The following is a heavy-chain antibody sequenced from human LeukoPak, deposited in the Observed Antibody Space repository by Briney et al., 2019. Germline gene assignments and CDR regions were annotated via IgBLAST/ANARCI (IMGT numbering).Heavy chain of an antibody. Sequence: SVKVSCKASGGTFIGHAISWVRQAPGQGLEWMGGTIPIFGATNYTQRFQGRITITTDESTTTAYMELTSLRSEDTAVYFCAGGDPFNYYMDVWGKGTSVTVFS. V-gene: IGHV1-69*05. D-gene: IGHD4-17*01. J-gene: IGHJ6*03. CDR3: AGGDPFNYYMDV. CDR1: GGTFIGHA. CDR2: TIPIFGAT.